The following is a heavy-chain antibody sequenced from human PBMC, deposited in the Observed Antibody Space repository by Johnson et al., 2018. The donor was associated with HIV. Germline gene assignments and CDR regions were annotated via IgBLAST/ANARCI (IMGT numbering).Heavy chain of an antibody. V-gene: IGHV3-53*01. D-gene: IGHD1-26*01. CDR1: GFTVSSNC. CDR2: IYSDDST. CDR3: ARDRVGATAFDV. J-gene: IGHJ3*01. Sequence: VLLVESGGGLIQPGGSLRLSCAASGFTVSSNCMTWVRQAPGKGLEWVSVIYSDDSTYYADSVKGRFTISRDNSENSLYLQMNSLRAEDTAVYYCARDRVGATAFDVWGQGTLVTVSS.